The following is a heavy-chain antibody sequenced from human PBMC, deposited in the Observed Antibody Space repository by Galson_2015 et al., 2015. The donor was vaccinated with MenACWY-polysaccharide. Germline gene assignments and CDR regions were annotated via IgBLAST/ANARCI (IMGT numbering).Heavy chain of an antibody. V-gene: IGHV3-23*01. D-gene: IGHD1-1*01. CDR3: VKAHETSGWNRGPGY. CDR2: LSLDGRNT. Sequence: SLRLSCAASGFTFTSYNMSWIRHAPGKGPEWVIVLSLDGRNTYYADPVKGRFTISRDNSKNTLYLQMHDLRAEDTAVYYCVKAHETSGWNRGPGYWGQGTLVTVSS. J-gene: IGHJ4*02. CDR1: GFTFTSYN.